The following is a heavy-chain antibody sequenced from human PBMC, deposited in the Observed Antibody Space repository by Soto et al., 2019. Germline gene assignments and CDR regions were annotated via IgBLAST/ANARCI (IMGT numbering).Heavy chain of an antibody. CDR3: ARGRRSHWFDP. V-gene: IGHV4-30-4*01. CDR1: GGSISSGDYY. J-gene: IGHJ5*02. Sequence: PXETLSLTCTVSGGSISSGDYYWSWIRQPPGKGLEWIGYIYYSGSTYYNPSLKSRVTISVDTSKNQFSLKLSSVTAADTAVYYCARGRRSHWFDPWGQGTLVTVSS. CDR2: IYYSGST.